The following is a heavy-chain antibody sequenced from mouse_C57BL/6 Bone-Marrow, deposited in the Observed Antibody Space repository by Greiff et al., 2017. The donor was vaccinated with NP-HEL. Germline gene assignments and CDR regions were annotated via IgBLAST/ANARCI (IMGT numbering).Heavy chain of an antibody. CDR1: GYTFTDYY. CDR2: INPNNGGT. J-gene: IGHJ3*01. CDR3: ARSFWSCYSYLWFAY. V-gene: IGHV1-26*01. Sequence: EVQLQQSGPELVKPGASVKISCKASGYTFTDYYMNWVKQSHGKSLEWIGDINPNNGGTSYNQKFKGKATLTVDKSSSTAYMELRSLTSEDSAVYYCARSFWSCYSYLWFAYWGQGTLVTVSA. D-gene: IGHD1-1*01.